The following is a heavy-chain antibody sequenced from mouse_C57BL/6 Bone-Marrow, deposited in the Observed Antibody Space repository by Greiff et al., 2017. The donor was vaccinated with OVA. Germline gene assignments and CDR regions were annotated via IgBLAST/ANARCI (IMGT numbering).Heavy chain of an antibody. V-gene: IGHV1-81*01. CDR3: PYYYGPYYAKGY. J-gene: IGHJ4*01. Sequence: QVQLQQSGAELVRPGASVTLSCKASGYTFTSYGISWVKQSTGQGLEWIGVIYPRSGNTNYNEKFKGKATLTADKSSSPAYMELRSLTSEDSAVYVCPYYYGPYYAKGYWGQGTSVTVSS. D-gene: IGHD1-1*01. CDR1: GYTFTSYG. CDR2: IYPRSGNT.